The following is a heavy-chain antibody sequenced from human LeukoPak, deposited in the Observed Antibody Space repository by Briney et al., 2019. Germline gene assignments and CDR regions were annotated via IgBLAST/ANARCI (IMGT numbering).Heavy chain of an antibody. CDR3: AKMKGHPLPKYYMDV. CDR2: ISNDGGGT. D-gene: IGHD1-26*01. V-gene: IGHV3-23*01. Sequence: GGSLRLSCAASGFIFNNYGLIWVRQAPGKGLEWVSAISNDGGGTNYADSVKGRFTISRDNSKNTLYLEMNSLRAEDTAIYYCAKMKGHPLPKYYMDVWGQGTTVTVSS. J-gene: IGHJ6*01. CDR1: GFIFNNYG.